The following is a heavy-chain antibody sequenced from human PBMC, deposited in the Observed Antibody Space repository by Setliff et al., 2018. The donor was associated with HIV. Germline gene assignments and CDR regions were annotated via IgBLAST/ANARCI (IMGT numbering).Heavy chain of an antibody. J-gene: IGHJ6*02. D-gene: IGHD3-22*01. CDR3: ARGFRDNSGYYYYGMDV. V-gene: IGHV4-34*01. CDR2: INHSGST. CDR1: GGSFSGYY. Sequence: SETLSLTCAVYGGSFSGYYWSWIRQPPGKGLEWIGEINHSGSTNYKPSLKSRVTISVDTSKKQFSLKVSSVIAADTAVYFCARGFRDNSGYYYYGMDVWGPGTAVTVSS.